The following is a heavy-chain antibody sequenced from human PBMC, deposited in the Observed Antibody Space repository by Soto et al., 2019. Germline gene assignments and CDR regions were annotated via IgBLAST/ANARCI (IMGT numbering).Heavy chain of an antibody. CDR1: GFTFSNDW. J-gene: IGHJ4*02. CDR2: INADGGST. Sequence: GGSLRLSCAASGFTFSNDWMHWVRQAPGKGLEWVSRINADGGSTHYADSVRGRLTISRDNAKNTLFLQLNSLRVEDTAIYYCIKVLTRGVGVPRFYFDSWGQGTLVTVPQ. D-gene: IGHD3-9*01. V-gene: IGHV3-74*01. CDR3: IKVLTRGVGVPRFYFDS.